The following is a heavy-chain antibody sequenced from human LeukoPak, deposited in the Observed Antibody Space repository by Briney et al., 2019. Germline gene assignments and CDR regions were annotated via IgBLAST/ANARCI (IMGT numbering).Heavy chain of an antibody. V-gene: IGHV3-48*01. CDR1: GFTFSSYS. CDR3: ARGYGSLRYFDWSLDY. J-gene: IGHJ4*02. CDR2: ISSSSSTI. D-gene: IGHD3-9*01. Sequence: GGSLRLSCAASGFTFSSYSMNWVRQAPGKGLEWVSDISSSSSTIYYADSVKGRFTISRDNAKNSLYLEMNSLRAEDTAVYYCARGYGSLRYFDWSLDYWGQGTLVTVSS.